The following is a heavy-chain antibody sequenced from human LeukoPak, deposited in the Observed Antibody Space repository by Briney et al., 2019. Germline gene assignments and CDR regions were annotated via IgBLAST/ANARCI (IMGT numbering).Heavy chain of an antibody. D-gene: IGHD3-22*01. CDR2: INAGNGNT. J-gene: IGHJ5*02. V-gene: IGHV1-3*01. CDR1: GYTFTSYA. CDR3: ATAFRYYDSSGYINWFDP. Sequence: GASVKVSCKASGYTFTSYAMHWVRQAPGQRLEWMGWINAGNGNTKYSQKFQGRVTMTTDTSTSTAYMELRSLRSDDTAVYYCATAFRYYDSSGYINWFDPWGQGTLVTVSS.